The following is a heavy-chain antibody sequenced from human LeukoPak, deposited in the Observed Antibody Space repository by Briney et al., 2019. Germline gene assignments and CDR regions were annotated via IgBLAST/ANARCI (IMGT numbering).Heavy chain of an antibody. Sequence: ASVKVSCKASGYTFTSYGISWVRQAPGQGLEWMGWISAYNGNTNYAQKLQGRVTMTTDTSTSKAYMELRSLRSDDTAVYYCGRCGRVVHADSNRCIDVWGKGTTVTVSS. CDR2: ISAYNGNT. D-gene: IGHD1-26*01. CDR1: GYTFTSYG. J-gene: IGHJ6*03. CDR3: GRCGRVVHADSNRCIDV. V-gene: IGHV1-18*01.